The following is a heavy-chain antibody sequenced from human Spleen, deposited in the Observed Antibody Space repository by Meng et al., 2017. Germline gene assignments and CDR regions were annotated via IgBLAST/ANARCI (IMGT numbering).Heavy chain of an antibody. CDR3: ASLSTSWSGADY. D-gene: IGHD6-13*01. CDR2: IHHSGST. CDR1: GGSFSNYY. Sequence: QVQLQQWGAGLLKPSETLSLTCAVYGGSFSNYYRSWIRQPPGKGLEWIGEIHHSGSTNYNPSLKSRVTISVDTSKIQFSLKLSSVTAADTAVYYCASLSTSWSGADYWGQGTLVTVSS. J-gene: IGHJ4*02. V-gene: IGHV4-34*01.